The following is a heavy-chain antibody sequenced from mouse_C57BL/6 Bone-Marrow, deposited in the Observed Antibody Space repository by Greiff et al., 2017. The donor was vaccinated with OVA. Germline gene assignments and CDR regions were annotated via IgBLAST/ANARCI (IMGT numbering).Heavy chain of an antibody. Sequence: EVKVVESGEGLVKPGGSLKLSCAASGFTFSSYAMSWVRQTPEKRLEWVAYISSGGDYIYYADTVKGRFTISRDNARNTLYLQMSSLKSKDTAMYYCTRDGYYAMDYWGQGTSVTVSS. CDR1: GFTFSSYA. CDR3: TRDGYYAMDY. J-gene: IGHJ4*01. V-gene: IGHV5-9-1*02. D-gene: IGHD2-3*01. CDR2: ISSGGDYI.